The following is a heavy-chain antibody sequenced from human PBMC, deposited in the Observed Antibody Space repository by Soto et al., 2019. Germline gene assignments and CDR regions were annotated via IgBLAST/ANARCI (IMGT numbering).Heavy chain of an antibody. CDR1: GFSFSDFG. D-gene: IGHD2-21*02. Sequence: LRLSCAPSGFSFSDFGMHWVRQAPGKGLEWVAAISHDGSNQYYGDSVKGRFSISRDHSNNRLYLQMNNLKVEDSAIYYCAKETRSRAVTATRVNGMDVWGQGTTVNVS. V-gene: IGHV3-30*18. J-gene: IGHJ6*02. CDR3: AKETRSRAVTATRVNGMDV. CDR2: ISHDGSNQ.